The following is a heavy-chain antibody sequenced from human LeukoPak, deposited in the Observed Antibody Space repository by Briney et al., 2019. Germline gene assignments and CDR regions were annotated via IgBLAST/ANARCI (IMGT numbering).Heavy chain of an antibody. CDR1: GFTFSSYA. Sequence: PGGSLRLSCAAPGFTFSSYAMSWVRQAPGKGLEWVSAISGSGGSTYYADSVKGRFTISRDNSKNTLYLQMNSLRAEDTAVYYCARGGIVVVTPPTYWGQGTLVTVSS. D-gene: IGHD2-21*02. CDR2: ISGSGGST. J-gene: IGHJ4*02. CDR3: ARGGIVVVTPPTY. V-gene: IGHV3-23*01.